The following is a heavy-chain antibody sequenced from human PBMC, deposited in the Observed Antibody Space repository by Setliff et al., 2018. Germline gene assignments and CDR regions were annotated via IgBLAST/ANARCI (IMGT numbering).Heavy chain of an antibody. Sequence: GSLRLSCAASGFTFSEEWMSWVRQAPGKGLEWIGRIKSEIAGGTTDYGAPVKGRFTISRGDSKNTLLLQMNNLKTEDTALYYCTTAHYTGNSRTLDFWGPGTLVTVSS. CDR3: TTAHYTGNSRTLDF. CDR1: GFTFSEEW. J-gene: IGHJ4*02. D-gene: IGHD1-26*01. CDR2: IKSEIAGGTT. V-gene: IGHV3-15*01.